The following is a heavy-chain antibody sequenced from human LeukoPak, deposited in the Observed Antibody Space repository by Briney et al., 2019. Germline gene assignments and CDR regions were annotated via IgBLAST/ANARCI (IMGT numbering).Heavy chain of an antibody. CDR1: GFTFTDYW. D-gene: IGHD3-10*02. CDR2: IRGDGRAT. J-gene: IGHJ4*02. Sequence: GGSLRLSCAASGFTFTDYWMHWVRQAPGKELVWVARIRGDGRATTYADSVKGRFTISRDNAKNSLYLQMNSLRAGDTALYYCAKDMFAAWQFSGASFDYWGQGTLVTVSS. V-gene: IGHV3-74*03. CDR3: AKDMFAAWQFSGASFDY.